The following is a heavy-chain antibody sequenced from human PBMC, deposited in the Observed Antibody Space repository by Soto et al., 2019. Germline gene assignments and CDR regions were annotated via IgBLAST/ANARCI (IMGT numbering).Heavy chain of an antibody. CDR1: GGTIRSPDW. CDR2: IFQGGST. Sequence: QVQLQESGPGLVEPSGTLSLTCGVSGGTIRSPDWWTWVRQPPGKGLEWIGEIFQGGSTNYTPSRVSRAPLAVEKPKNHFSRTLISLTPPDSAVYFCGRVRGHYSSGWSWFHPWGQGILATVSP. CDR3: GRVRGHYSSGWSWFHP. J-gene: IGHJ5*02. V-gene: IGHV4-4*02. D-gene: IGHD6-19*01.